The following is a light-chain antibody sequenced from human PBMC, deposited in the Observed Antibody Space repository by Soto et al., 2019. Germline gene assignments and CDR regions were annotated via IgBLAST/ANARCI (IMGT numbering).Light chain of an antibody. CDR3: QQYNNWPPWT. Sequence: EIVLTQSPGTLSLSPGERATLSCRASQSVSNNYLAWYQQKPGQAPRLLIYDASTRATGIPDRVSGSGSGTDFTLTISSLQSEDFAVYYCQQYNNWPPWTFGQGTKVDIK. CDR1: QSVSNNY. CDR2: DAS. V-gene: IGKV3-20*01. J-gene: IGKJ1*01.